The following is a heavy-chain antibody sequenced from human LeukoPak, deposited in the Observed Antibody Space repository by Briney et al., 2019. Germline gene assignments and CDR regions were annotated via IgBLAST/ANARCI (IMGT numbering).Heavy chain of an antibody. CDR1: GFTFSGYG. J-gene: IGHJ3*02. CDR2: ISSNSRSI. V-gene: IGHV3-48*04. D-gene: IGHD3-22*01. CDR3: ARDSDSSGYGGFDI. Sequence: GGSLRLSCAASGFTFSGYGMNWVRQAPGKGLEWVSYISSNSRSIDYADSVKGRFTISRDNAKNSLYLQMNSLRAEDTAVYYCARDSDSSGYGGFDIWGQGTMVTVSS.